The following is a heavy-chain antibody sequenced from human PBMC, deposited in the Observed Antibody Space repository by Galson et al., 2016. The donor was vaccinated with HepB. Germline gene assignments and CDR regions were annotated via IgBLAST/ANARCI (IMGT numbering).Heavy chain of an antibody. Sequence: SLRLSCAVSGFTFRNYWMHWVRQAPGKGLVWLSRIDSGGGGTIYADFVKGRFTISRDNAKNTAYLQMNSLRADDTAVYYCARGGYHHGFDIWGRGTTVTVSP. CDR2: IDSGGGGT. V-gene: IGHV3-74*01. J-gene: IGHJ3*02. CDR3: ARGGYHHGFDI. CDR1: GFTFRNYW. D-gene: IGHD2-2*01.